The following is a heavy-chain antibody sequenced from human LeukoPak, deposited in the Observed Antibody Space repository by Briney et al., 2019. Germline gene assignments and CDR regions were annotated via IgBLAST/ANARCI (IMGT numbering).Heavy chain of an antibody. Sequence: GGSLRLSCAASGFTFSNYWMSWVRQAPGKGLEWVANIKEDGSQKYYVDSLRGRFTISRDNAKNSLYLQMSSLRADDTAIYFCARGRSTDYWGQGTLVTVSS. CDR1: GFTFSNYW. J-gene: IGHJ4*02. CDR2: IKEDGSQK. V-gene: IGHV3-7*01. CDR3: ARGRSTDY.